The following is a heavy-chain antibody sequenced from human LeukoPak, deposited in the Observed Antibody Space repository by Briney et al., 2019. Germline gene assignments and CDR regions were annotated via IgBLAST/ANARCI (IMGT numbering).Heavy chain of an antibody. J-gene: IGHJ4*02. CDR1: GGSFSGYY. D-gene: IGHD3-22*01. CDR2: INHSGST. V-gene: IGHV4-34*01. CDR3: ARGLWDDSSGYYPEVFDY. Sequence: PSETLSLTCAVYGGSFSGYYWSWLRQPPGKGLEWIGEINHSGSTNYNPSLKSRVTISVDTSKNQFSLKLSSVTAADTAVYYCARGLWDDSSGYYPEVFDYWGQGTLVTVSS.